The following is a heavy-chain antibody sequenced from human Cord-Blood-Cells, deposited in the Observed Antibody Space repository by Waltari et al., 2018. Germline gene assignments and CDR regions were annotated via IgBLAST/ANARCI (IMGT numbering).Heavy chain of an antibody. Sequence: SYAISWVRQAPGQGLEWMGGIIPIFGTANYAQKFQGRGTITADESTSTAYMELSSLRSEDTAVYYCARDRQFGRNYDILTGYYYWGQGPLVTVSS. J-gene: IGHJ4*02. D-gene: IGHD3-9*01. CDR1: SYA. V-gene: IGHV1-69*01. CDR3: ARDRQFGRNYDILTGYYY. CDR2: IIPIFGTA.